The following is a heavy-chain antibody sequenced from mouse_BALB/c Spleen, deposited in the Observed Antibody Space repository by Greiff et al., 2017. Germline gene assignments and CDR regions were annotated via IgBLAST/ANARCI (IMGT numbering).Heavy chain of an antibody. CDR1: GYAFTNYL. D-gene: IGHD4-1*01. CDR3: AREEAGAWFAY. J-gene: IGHJ3*01. V-gene: IGHV1-54*01. Sequence: VKLQESGAELVRPGTSVKVSCKASGYAFTNYLKEWVKQRPGQGLEWIGVINPGSGGTNYNEKFKGKATLTADKSSSTAYMQLSSLTSDDSAVYFCAREEAGAWFAYWGQGTLVTVSA. CDR2: INPGSGGT.